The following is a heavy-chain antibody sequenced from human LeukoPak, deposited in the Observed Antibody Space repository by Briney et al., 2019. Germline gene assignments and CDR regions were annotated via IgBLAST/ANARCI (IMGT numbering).Heavy chain of an antibody. D-gene: IGHD4-23*01. CDR3: ARTVGRGPGGHFDY. CDR1: GFSFRGYY. Sequence: GGSLRLSCAASGFSFRGYYMSWIRQAPGKGLEWVAYISDSGSYTNHADSVRGRFTISRDNAKKSLFLQMINLRADDTAVYFCARTVGRGPGGHFDYWGQGALVTVSS. J-gene: IGHJ4*02. V-gene: IGHV3-11*03. CDR2: ISDSGSYT.